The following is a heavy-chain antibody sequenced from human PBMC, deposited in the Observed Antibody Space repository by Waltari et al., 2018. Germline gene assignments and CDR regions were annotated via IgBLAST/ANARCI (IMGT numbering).Heavy chain of an antibody. V-gene: IGHV5-51*01. CDR2: IYPGYSDT. Sequence: EVQLVQSGAEVKTTGESMKISCKGSGYSCTSYWIGWVGQVPGKGLEGMGIIYPGYSDTRYSPSFQCQVTSSADKSISTAYLQWSSLKASDTAMYYCAKSSGPIDGGGWYFDLWGRGTLVTVSS. CDR3: AKSSGPIDGGGWYFDL. CDR1: GYSCTSYW. D-gene: IGHD3-22*01. J-gene: IGHJ2*01.